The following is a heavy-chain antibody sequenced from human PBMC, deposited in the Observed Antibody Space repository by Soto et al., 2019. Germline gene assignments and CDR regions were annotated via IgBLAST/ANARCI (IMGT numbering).Heavy chain of an antibody. V-gene: IGHV3-73*01. CDR2: IRSKANSYAT. CDR3: TRLWFGELASYYGMDV. Sequence: GGSLRLSCAASGFTFSGSAMHWVRKASGKGLEWVGRIRSKANSYATAYAASVKGRFTISRDDSKNTAYLQMNSLKTEDTAVYYCTRLWFGELASYYGMDVWGQGTTVTVSS. CDR1: GFTFSGSA. J-gene: IGHJ6*02. D-gene: IGHD3-10*01.